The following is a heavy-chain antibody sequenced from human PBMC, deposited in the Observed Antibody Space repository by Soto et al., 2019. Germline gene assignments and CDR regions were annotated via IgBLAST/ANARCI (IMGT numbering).Heavy chain of an antibody. V-gene: IGHV3-30*18. CDR3: AKDMVVGYSSSWYPAMAYDY. D-gene: IGHD6-13*01. Sequence: PGGSRRLSCAASGFTFSSYGMHWVRQAPGKGLEWVAVISYDGSNKYYADSVKGRFTISRDNSKNTLYLQMNSLRAEDTAVYYCAKDMVVGYSSSWYPAMAYDYWGQGTLVTVSS. J-gene: IGHJ4*02. CDR2: ISYDGSNK. CDR1: GFTFSSYG.